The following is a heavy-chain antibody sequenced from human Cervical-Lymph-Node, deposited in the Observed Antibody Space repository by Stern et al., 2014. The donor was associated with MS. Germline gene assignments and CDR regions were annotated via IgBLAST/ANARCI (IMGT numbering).Heavy chain of an antibody. Sequence: EVQLEESGGGLVQPGGSLRLACAASGFTFSSSGMTWVRQAPGKGLEWVAAISGSGGSTFYAESVRGHFTISRDNSKNTLYLQMNSLRAEDTAVYYCAIEGWLQSTSHFDHWGQGTLVTVSS. CDR2: ISGSGGST. CDR1: GFTFSSSG. D-gene: IGHD5-24*01. V-gene: IGHV3-23*04. J-gene: IGHJ4*02. CDR3: AIEGWLQSTSHFDH.